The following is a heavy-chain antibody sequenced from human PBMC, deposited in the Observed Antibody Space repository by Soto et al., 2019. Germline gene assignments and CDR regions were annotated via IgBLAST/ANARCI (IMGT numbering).Heavy chain of an antibody. D-gene: IGHD3-22*01. J-gene: IGHJ4*02. CDR3: AKSAANYYDSSGIDY. CDR1: GFTFSSYG. Sequence: SLRLSCAASGFTFSSYGMHWVRQAPGKGLEWVAVISYDGSNKYYADSVKGRFTTSRDNSKNTLYLQMNSLRAEDTAVYYCAKSAANYYDSSGIDYWGQGTLVTVSS. V-gene: IGHV3-30*18. CDR2: ISYDGSNK.